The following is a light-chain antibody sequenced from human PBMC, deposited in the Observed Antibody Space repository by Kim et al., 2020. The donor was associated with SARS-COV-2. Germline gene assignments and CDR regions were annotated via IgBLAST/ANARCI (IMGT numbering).Light chain of an antibody. CDR1: SSNIGKNY. J-gene: IGLJ1*01. V-gene: IGLV1-51*01. Sequence: GPKVTISCSGSSSNIGKNYVSWYQQLPGTAPKLLISDNYKRPSGIPDRFSGSKSGTSATLGITGLQTGDEADYYCGTWDSSLSAGVFGTGTKVTVL. CDR3: GTWDSSLSAGV. CDR2: DNY.